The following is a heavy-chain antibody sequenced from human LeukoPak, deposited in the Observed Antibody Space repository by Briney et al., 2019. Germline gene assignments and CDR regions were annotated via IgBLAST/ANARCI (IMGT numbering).Heavy chain of an antibody. V-gene: IGHV3-33*06. J-gene: IGHJ4*02. CDR3: AQKGGTDH. Sequence: GRSLRLSCAASGFTFSSYGMHWVRQAPGKGLEWVAVIWYDGSNKYYADSVKGRFTISRDNAKNSLYLQMSSLRDEDTAVYYCAQKGGTDHWGQGTLVTVSS. D-gene: IGHD2-15*01. CDR1: GFTFSSYG. CDR2: IWYDGSNK.